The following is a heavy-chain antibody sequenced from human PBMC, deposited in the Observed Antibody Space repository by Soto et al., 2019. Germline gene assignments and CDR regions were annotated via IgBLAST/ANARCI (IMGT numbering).Heavy chain of an antibody. J-gene: IGHJ5*02. V-gene: IGHV4-34*01. Sequence: QVHLQQWGAGLLKPSETLSFTCAVYGGSFSGYCWTWIRQPPGKGLEWIGEISHNGSTIYNPSLTSRVTMALDTSQFLFSLKLTSVPAADTSVYYGARGLRGYTYSWYDDWGQGTLVTFSS. CDR3: ARGLRGYTYSWYDD. CDR1: GGSFSGYC. D-gene: IGHD6-13*01. CDR2: ISHNGST.